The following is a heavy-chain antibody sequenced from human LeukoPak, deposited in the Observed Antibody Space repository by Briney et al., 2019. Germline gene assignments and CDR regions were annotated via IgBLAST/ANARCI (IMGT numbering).Heavy chain of an antibody. CDR2: ISSSSSYI. D-gene: IGHD2-2*01. Sequence: GGSLRLSCAASGFTFSSYSMNWVRQAPGKGLEWVSSISSSSSYIYYADSVKGRFTISRDNAKNSLYLQMNSLKTEDTAVYYCTSRYCSSTSCLPFDYWGQGTLVTVSS. J-gene: IGHJ4*02. CDR3: TSRYCSSTSCLPFDY. V-gene: IGHV3-21*03. CDR1: GFTFSSYS.